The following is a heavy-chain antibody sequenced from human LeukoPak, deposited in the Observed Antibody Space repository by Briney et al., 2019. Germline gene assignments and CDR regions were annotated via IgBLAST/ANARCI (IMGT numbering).Heavy chain of an antibody. CDR2: IGTAGDP. J-gene: IGHJ4*02. Sequence: GGSLRLSCAASGFTFSSYDMHWVRQATGKGLEWVSAIGTAGDPYYPGSVKGRFTISRENAKNSLYLQMNSLRAGNTAVYYCLTVAGTVNYWGQGTLVTISS. V-gene: IGHV3-13*05. D-gene: IGHD6-19*01. CDR3: LTVAGTVNY. CDR1: GFTFSSYD.